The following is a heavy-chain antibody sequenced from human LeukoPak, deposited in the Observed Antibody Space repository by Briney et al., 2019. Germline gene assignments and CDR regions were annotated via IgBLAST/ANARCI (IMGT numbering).Heavy chain of an antibody. Sequence: SETLSLTCTVSGGSISSYYWSWIRQPPGKGLEWIGYIYYSGSTNYNPPLKSRVTISVDTSKNQFPLKLSSVTAADTAVYYCATTRREDGSGSFDYWGQGTLVTVSS. D-gene: IGHD3-10*01. CDR2: IYYSGST. CDR3: ATTRREDGSGSFDY. J-gene: IGHJ4*02. CDR1: GGSISSYY. V-gene: IGHV4-59*08.